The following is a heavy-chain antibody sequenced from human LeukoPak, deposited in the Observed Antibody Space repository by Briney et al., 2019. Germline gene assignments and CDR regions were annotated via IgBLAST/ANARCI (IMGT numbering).Heavy chain of an antibody. J-gene: IGHJ4*02. CDR3: ARDEGYYYDSS. CDR2: ISSSSSTI. V-gene: IGHV3-48*04. D-gene: IGHD3-22*01. CDR1: GFTFSSYS. Sequence: PGGSLRLSCAASGFTFSSYSMNWVRQAPGKGLEWVSYISSSSSTIYYADSVKGRFTISRDNAKNSLYLQMNSLRAEDTAVYYCARDEGYYYDSSWGQGTLVTVSS.